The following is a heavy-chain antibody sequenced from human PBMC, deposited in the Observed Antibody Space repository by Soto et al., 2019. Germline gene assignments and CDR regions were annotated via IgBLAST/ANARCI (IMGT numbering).Heavy chain of an antibody. Sequence: SVKVSCKASGGTFSSYAISWVRQAPGQGLEWMGGIIPIFGTANYAQKFQGRVTITADESTSTAYMELSSLRSEDTAVYYCARGPYYYDSSGYYYEFDYWSQGTLVTVSS. D-gene: IGHD3-22*01. CDR1: GGTFSSYA. CDR2: IIPIFGTA. V-gene: IGHV1-69*13. J-gene: IGHJ4*02. CDR3: ARGPYYYDSSGYYYEFDY.